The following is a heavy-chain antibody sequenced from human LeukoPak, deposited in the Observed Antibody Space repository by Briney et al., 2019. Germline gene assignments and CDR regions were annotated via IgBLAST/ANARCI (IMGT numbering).Heavy chain of an antibody. CDR3: ARGQYYYGSGSYSYYYYYYMDV. CDR1: GGTFSSYA. CDR2: IIPIFGTA. V-gene: IGHV1-69*13. D-gene: IGHD3-10*01. Sequence: ASVKVSCKASGGTFSSYAISWVRQAPGQGLEWMGGIIPIFGTANYAQKFQGRVTITADESTSTAYVELSSLRSEDTAVYYCARGQYYYGSGSYSYYYYYYMDVWGKGTTVTISS. J-gene: IGHJ6*03.